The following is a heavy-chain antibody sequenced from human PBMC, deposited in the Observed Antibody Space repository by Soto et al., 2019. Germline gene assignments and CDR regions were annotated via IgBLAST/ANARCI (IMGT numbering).Heavy chain of an antibody. J-gene: IGHJ6*02. V-gene: IGHV3-30-3*01. CDR1: GFTFSSYA. Sequence: GGSLRLSCAASGFTFSSYAMHWVRQAPGKGLEWVAVISYDGSNKYYADSVKGRFTISRDNSKNTLYLQMNSLRAEDTAVYYCARQQNRRYDFWSGCMDVWGQGTTVTVSS. CDR2: ISYDGSNK. D-gene: IGHD3-3*01. CDR3: ARQQNRRYDFWSGCMDV.